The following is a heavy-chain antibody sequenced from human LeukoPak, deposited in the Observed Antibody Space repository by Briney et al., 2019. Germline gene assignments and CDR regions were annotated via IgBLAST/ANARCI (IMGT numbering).Heavy chain of an antibody. V-gene: IGHV3-23*01. J-gene: IGHJ4*02. Sequence: SGGSLRLSCAASGFTFSNYAMSWVRQAPGKGLEWVSAITDRGDSTYSADSVKGRFTISRDNSKNTLYLQMNSLRAEDTAVYYCVKGSRASRPYYFDYWGQGTLVTVSS. CDR1: GFTFSNYA. D-gene: IGHD6-6*01. CDR2: ITDRGDST. CDR3: VKGSRASRPYYFDY.